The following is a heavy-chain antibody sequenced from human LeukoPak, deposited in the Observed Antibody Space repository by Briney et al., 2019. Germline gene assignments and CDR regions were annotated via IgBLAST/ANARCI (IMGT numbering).Heavy chain of an antibody. V-gene: IGHV3-21*01. CDR2: ISSSSSYI. J-gene: IGHJ4*02. D-gene: IGHD4-11*01. CDR1: GFTFSSYW. CDR3: ARVLMDAQGYSKSDY. Sequence: GGSLRLSCAASGFTFSSYWMHWVRQAPGKGLEWVSSISSSSSYIYYADSVKGRFTISRDNAKNSLYLQMNSLRAEDTAVYYCARVLMDAQGYSKSDYWGQGTLVTVSS.